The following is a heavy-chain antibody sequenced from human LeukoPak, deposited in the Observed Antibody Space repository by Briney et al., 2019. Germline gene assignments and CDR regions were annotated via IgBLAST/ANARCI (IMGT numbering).Heavy chain of an antibody. D-gene: IGHD6-13*01. CDR1: GFTFSSYA. CDR3: ARGGSSSEFDY. V-gene: IGHV3-23*01. J-gene: IGHJ4*02. Sequence: GGSLRLSCAASGFTFSSYAMSWVRQAPGKGLEWVSAISGSGGSTYYADSVKGRFTISRDNSKNTLYLQMNSLRADDTAVYYCARGGSSSEFDYWGQGTLVTASS. CDR2: ISGSGGST.